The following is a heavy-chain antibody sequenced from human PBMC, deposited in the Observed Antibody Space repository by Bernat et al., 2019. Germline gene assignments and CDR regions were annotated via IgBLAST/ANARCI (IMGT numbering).Heavy chain of an antibody. Sequence: QVQLVESGGGVVQPGRSLRLSCAASGFTFSSYAMHWVRQAPGKGLEWVAVISYDGSNKCYADSVKGRFTISRDNSKNTLYLQMNSLRAEDTAVYYCARAEDSSSCYDYWGQGTLVTVSS. CDR2: ISYDGSNK. D-gene: IGHD6-13*01. CDR3: ARAEDSSSCYDY. J-gene: IGHJ4*02. V-gene: IGHV3-30-3*01. CDR1: GFTFSSYA.